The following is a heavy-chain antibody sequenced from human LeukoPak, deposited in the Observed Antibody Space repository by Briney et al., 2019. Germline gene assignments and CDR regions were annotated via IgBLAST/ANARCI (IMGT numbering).Heavy chain of an antibody. V-gene: IGHV3-48*01. D-gene: IGHD1-26*01. CDR3: ATQWELHPAF. CDR1: GFTFSSYS. J-gene: IGHJ4*02. CDR2: ITRSGSAR. Sequence: GGSLRLSCAASGFTFSSYSMNWVRQAPGKGLEWVSYITRSGSARYYADSVKGRFTISRDNAKNSLYLQMNSLRAEDTAVYYCATQWELHPAFWGQGTLVTVSS.